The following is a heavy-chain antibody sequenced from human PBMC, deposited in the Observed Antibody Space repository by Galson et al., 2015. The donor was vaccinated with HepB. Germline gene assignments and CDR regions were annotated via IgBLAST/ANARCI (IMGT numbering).Heavy chain of an antibody. J-gene: IGHJ4*02. Sequence: SVKVSCKASGYTFSTYSITWVRQAPGQGLEWMGWISPYNRDTKYARKFQGRVTMTTDTFTSTAYMEVRSLRSDDTAVYYCARAVPRYYYDSSGSYYFDYWGQGTLVTVSS. V-gene: IGHV1-18*01. CDR1: GYTFSTYS. D-gene: IGHD3-22*01. CDR3: ARAVPRYYYDSSGSYYFDY. CDR2: ISPYNRDT.